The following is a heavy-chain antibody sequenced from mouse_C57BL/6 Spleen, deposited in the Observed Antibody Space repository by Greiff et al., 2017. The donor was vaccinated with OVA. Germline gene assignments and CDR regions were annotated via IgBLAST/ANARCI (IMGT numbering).Heavy chain of an antibody. CDR2: ISYDGSN. V-gene: IGHV3-6*01. D-gene: IGHD2-3*01. Sequence: EVKLLESGPGLVKPSQSLSLTCSVTGYSITSGYYWNWIRQFPGNKLEWMGYISYDGSNNYNPSLKNRISITRDTSKNQFFLKLNSVTTEDTATYYCARENYDGTNYWGQGTTLTVSS. CDR3: ARENYDGTNY. J-gene: IGHJ2*01. CDR1: GYSITSGYY.